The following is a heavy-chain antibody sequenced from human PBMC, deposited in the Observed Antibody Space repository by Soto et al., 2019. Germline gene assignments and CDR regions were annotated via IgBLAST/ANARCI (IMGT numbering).Heavy chain of an antibody. CDR1: GFSLSTSGVG. CDR2: IYWNDDK. D-gene: IGHD6-19*01. Sequence: SGPTVVNPTQTLTLTCTFSGFSLSTSGVGVGWIRQPPGKALEWLALIYWNDDKRYSPSLKSRLTITKDTSKNQVVLTMTNMDPVDTATYYCAHSLIEVAGVGFDYWGQGTLVTVSS. V-gene: IGHV2-5*01. CDR3: AHSLIEVAGVGFDY. J-gene: IGHJ4*02.